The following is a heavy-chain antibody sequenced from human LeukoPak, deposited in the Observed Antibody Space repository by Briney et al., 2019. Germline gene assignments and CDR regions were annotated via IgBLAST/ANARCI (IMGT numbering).Heavy chain of an antibody. D-gene: IGHD6-13*01. V-gene: IGHV1-69*01. CDR3: ASLVSSAAGAFDI. Sequence: ASVKVSCKASGGTFSSYAISWVRQAPGQGLEWMGGIIPIFGTANYAQKFQGRVTITADESRSTAYMELSSLRSEDTAVYYCASLVSSAAGAFDIWGQGTMVTVSS. CDR1: GGTFSSYA. CDR2: IIPIFGTA. J-gene: IGHJ3*02.